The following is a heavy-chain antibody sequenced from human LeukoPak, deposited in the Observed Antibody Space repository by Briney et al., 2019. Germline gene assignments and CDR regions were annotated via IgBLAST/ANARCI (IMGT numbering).Heavy chain of an antibody. CDR3: AILIAAAGSHLDY. J-gene: IGHJ4*02. CDR2: INPNSGGT. D-gene: IGHD6-13*01. Sequence: ASVKVSCKASGYTFTGYYMHWVRQAPGQGLEWMGWINPNSGGTNYAQKFQGRVTMTRDTSISTAYMELSRLRSDDTAVYYCAILIAAAGSHLDYWGQGTLVTVSS. CDR1: GYTFTGYY. V-gene: IGHV1-2*02.